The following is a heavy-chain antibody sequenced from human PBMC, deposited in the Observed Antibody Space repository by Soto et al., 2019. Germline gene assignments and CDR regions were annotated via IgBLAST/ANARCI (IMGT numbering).Heavy chain of an antibody. CDR2: IYYSGST. CDR1: GGSISSYY. Sequence: SETSLTCTVSGGSISSYYWSWIRQPPGKGLEWIGYIYYSGSTNYNPSLKVRVTKSVDTSKNQFSLKLSSVTAADTAVYYCARTYYDYIWGSSPIGYYYYYMDVWGKGTTVTVSS. V-gene: IGHV4-59*08. J-gene: IGHJ6*03. CDR3: ARTYYDYIWGSSPIGYYYYYMDV. D-gene: IGHD3-16*01.